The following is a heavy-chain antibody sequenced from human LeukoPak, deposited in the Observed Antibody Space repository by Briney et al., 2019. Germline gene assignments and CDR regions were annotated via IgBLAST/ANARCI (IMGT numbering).Heavy chain of an antibody. Sequence: PGGSLRLSCAAPGLPVSSNYMSWVREAPGKGLEWVSIIYSDGSTYYADSAKGRFTISRDSSKNTLYLQMNSLRAEDTALYYCARTVTATGIDYFDYWGQGTLVTVSS. CDR1: GLPVSSNY. V-gene: IGHV3-66*01. CDR2: IYSDGST. J-gene: IGHJ4*02. CDR3: ARTVTATGIDYFDY. D-gene: IGHD3-9*01.